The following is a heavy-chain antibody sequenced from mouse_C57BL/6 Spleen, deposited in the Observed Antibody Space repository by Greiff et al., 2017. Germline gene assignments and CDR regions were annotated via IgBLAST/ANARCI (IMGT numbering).Heavy chain of an antibody. Sequence: QVQLKQSGPGLVQPSQSLSITCTVSGFSLTSYGVHWVRQSPGKGLEWLGVIWSGGSTDYNAAFISRPSISKDNSTSQVFFKMNSLQADDTAIYYCARDHYSNYGYFDVWGTGTTVTVSS. V-gene: IGHV2-2*01. CDR3: ARDHYSNYGYFDV. CDR2: IWSGGST. J-gene: IGHJ1*03. D-gene: IGHD2-5*01. CDR1: GFSLTSYG.